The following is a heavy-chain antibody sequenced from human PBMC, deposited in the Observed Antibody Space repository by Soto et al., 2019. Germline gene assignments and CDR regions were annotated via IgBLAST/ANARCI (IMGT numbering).Heavy chain of an antibody. V-gene: IGHV5-51*07. D-gene: IGHD2-21*01. CDR2: IYPGDSDT. CDR3: ARLPNAPRWGSLLWWLSEFGAFDI. J-gene: IGHJ3*02. Sequence: GESLKISCKGTGYSFTSYWIGWVHQMPGKGLEWMGIIYPGDSDTRYSPSFQGQVTISADKSISTAYLQWSSLKASDTAMYYCARLPNAPRWGSLLWWLSEFGAFDIWGQGTMVTVSS. CDR1: GYSFTSYW.